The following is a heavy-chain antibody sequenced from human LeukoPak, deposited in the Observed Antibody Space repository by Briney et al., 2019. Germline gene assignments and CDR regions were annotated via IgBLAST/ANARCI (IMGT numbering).Heavy chain of an antibody. CDR2: IIPIFGTA. D-gene: IGHD5-24*01. CDR1: GGTFSSYA. CDR3: AKGDGYNYEGSNFDY. V-gene: IGHV1-69*13. Sequence: ASVKVSCTASGGTFSSYAISWVRQAPGQGLEWMGGIIPIFGTANYAQKFQGRVTITADESTSTAYMELSSLRSEDTAVYYCAKGDGYNYEGSNFDYWGQGTLVTVSS. J-gene: IGHJ4*02.